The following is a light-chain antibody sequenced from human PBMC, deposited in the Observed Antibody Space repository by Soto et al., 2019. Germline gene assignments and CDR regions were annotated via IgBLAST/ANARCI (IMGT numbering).Light chain of an antibody. CDR3: QQYGRSPYT. J-gene: IGKJ2*01. Sequence: EIVLTQSPGTLSLSPGERATLSCRASQSVTSNYLAWYQQRAGQAPRLLIYGASTRATGITDRFSGSGSGTDFTLTISRLEPEDFAVYYCQQYGRSPYTFGQGTKLEIK. CDR2: GAS. CDR1: QSVTSNY. V-gene: IGKV3-20*01.